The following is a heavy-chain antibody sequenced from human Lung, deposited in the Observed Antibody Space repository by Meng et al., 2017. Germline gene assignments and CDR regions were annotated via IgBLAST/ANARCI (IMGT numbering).Heavy chain of an antibody. CDR3: ARGTRVSCTGVICYPFDF. CDR1: GFTFSNYA. J-gene: IGHJ4*02. Sequence: EVQLLESGGGLVQPGGSLRLSCAASGFTFSNYAMSWVRQAPEKGLEWVSATAATDGGTYHAASVRGRFTISRDNSKNMLSLQMNSLRADDTAIYYCARGTRVSCTGVICYPFDFWGQGTLVTVSS. CDR2: TAATDGGT. V-gene: IGHV3-23*01. D-gene: IGHD2-8*02.